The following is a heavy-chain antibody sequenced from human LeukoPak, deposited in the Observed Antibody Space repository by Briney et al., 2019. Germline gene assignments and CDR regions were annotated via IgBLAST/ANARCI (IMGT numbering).Heavy chain of an antibody. V-gene: IGHV1-18*01. CDR1: GYTFTSYG. D-gene: IGHD4-23*01. J-gene: IGHJ6*03. Sequence: ASVKVSCKASGYTFTSYGISWVRQAPGQGLEWMGWISAYNGHTNYAQKLQGRVTMTTDTSTSTAYMELRSLRSDDTAVYYCARRGTVVTTQVYYYYMDVWGKGTTVTVSS. CDR2: ISAYNGHT. CDR3: ARRGTVVTTQVYYYYMDV.